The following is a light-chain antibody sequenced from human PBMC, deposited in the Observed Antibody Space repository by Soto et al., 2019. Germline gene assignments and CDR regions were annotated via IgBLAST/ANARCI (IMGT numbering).Light chain of an antibody. CDR1: SSDVGAYKY. V-gene: IGLV2-8*01. CDR2: EVS. Sequence: HSALTQPPSASGSPGQSVTISCTGTSSDVGAYKYVSWYQQYPGKAPKLMIYEVSKRPSGVPDRFSGAKSGNTASLTVSGLQAEDEGDYYRTSYVGSNIWVFGGGTKLTVL. J-gene: IGLJ3*02. CDR3: TSYVGSNIWV.